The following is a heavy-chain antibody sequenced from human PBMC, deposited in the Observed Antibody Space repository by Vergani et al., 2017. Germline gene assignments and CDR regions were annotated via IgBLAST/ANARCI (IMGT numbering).Heavy chain of an antibody. CDR2: IIPTFWTA. D-gene: IGHD3-3*01. CDR1: GGSFKNYA. Sequence: QVQLVQSGAEVKKPGSSLILSCKASGGSFKNYAFSWVRQAPGQGLEWLGGIIPTFWTANYAQRFQGRVTITADESTSTAYMDLTSLRLEDTAVYYCASNTYWSGNGEDHWGQGTLITVSS. J-gene: IGHJ4*02. CDR3: ASNTYWSGNGEDH. V-gene: IGHV1-69*01.